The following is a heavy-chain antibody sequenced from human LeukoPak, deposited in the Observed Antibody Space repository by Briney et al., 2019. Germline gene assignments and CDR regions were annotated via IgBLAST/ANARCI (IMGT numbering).Heavy chain of an antibody. Sequence: SETLSLTCTVSGAPFSSYYWSWLRQPPGKGLEWIAYIFYNGNTKYNPSLKSRVTISVDTSKTQFSPKVTSVTAADTAVYYCARAPRDRGYCGATSCFEYMDVWGRGTTVTISS. J-gene: IGHJ6*03. CDR1: GAPFSSYY. CDR2: IFYNGNT. D-gene: IGHD2-2*01. V-gene: IGHV4-59*01. CDR3: ARAPRDRGYCGATSCFEYMDV.